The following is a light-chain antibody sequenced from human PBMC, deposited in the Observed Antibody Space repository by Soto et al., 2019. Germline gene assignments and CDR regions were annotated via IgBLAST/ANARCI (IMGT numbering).Light chain of an antibody. V-gene: IGLV2-14*02. CDR1: SSDVGSHPL. J-gene: IGLJ3*02. CDR3: ATWDDSLSGHWV. CDR2: EDT. Sequence: QSALTQPASVSGSPGQSITISCAGTSSDVGSHPLVSWYQQHPGKAPKLMISEDTKRPSGVPDRFSGSKSGTSASLAISGLRSEDEADYFCATWDDSLSGHWVFGGGTKVTVL.